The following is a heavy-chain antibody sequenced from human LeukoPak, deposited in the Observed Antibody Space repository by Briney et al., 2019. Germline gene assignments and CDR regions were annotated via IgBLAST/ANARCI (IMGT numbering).Heavy chain of an antibody. CDR2: INPNSGGT. D-gene: IGHD6-19*01. J-gene: IGHJ6*02. CDR1: GYTFTGYY. Sequence: ASVKVSCKASGYTFTGYYMHWARQAPGQGLEWMGWINPNSGGTNYAQKFQGRVTMTRDTSISTAYMELSRLRSDDTAVYYCASRGYSSGGYGMDVWGQGTTVTVSS. V-gene: IGHV1-2*02. CDR3: ASRGYSSGGYGMDV.